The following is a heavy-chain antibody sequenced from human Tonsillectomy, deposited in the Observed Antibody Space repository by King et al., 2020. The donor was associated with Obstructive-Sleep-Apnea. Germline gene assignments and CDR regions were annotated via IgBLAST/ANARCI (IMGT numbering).Heavy chain of an antibody. CDR3: VKDGGDMATTFHS. Sequence: VQLVESGGGVVQPGRSLRLSCAASGFSFSTYGMHWVRPAPGKGLGWVAVISYDGGNKYYADSVKGRFTISRDNSKSTLYLQMSTLRAEDTAVYYCVKDGGDMATTFHSWGQGTLVTVSS. D-gene: IGHD5-24*01. V-gene: IGHV3-30*18. J-gene: IGHJ4*02. CDR2: ISYDGGNK. CDR1: GFSFSTYG.